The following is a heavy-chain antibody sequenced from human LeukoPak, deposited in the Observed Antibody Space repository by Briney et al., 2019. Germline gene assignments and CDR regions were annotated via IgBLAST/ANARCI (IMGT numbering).Heavy chain of an antibody. Sequence: GSSVKVSCKASGGTFSSYAISWVRQAPGQGLEWMGWINPNSGGTNYAQKFQGRVTMTRDTSISTAYMELSRLRSDDTAAYYCAGRNSGNTGIDYWGQGTLVTVSS. J-gene: IGHJ4*02. CDR3: AGRNSGNTGIDY. V-gene: IGHV1-2*02. CDR1: GGTFSSYA. CDR2: INPNSGGT. D-gene: IGHD1-26*01.